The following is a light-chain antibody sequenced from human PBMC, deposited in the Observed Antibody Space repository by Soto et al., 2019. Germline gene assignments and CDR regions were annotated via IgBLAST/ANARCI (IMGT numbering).Light chain of an antibody. CDR3: QQYNNLHPLT. CDR1: QSVSIN. J-gene: IGKJ4*01. CDR2: DAS. V-gene: IGKV3D-15*01. Sequence: EIVMTQSPGTLSVSPGERATLSCRASQSVSINLAWYQQKPGQAPRLLIYDASTRATGIPARFSGSGSGTELTLTISSLQSNDFPVYHCQQYNNLHPLTFGGTTKVDIK.